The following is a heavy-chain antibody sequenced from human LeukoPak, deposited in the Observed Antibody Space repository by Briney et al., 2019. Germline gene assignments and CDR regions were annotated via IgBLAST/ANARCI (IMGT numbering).Heavy chain of an antibody. CDR3: ARDSSDFWPEGWFDP. J-gene: IGHJ5*02. V-gene: IGHV1-18*01. D-gene: IGHD3/OR15-3a*01. Sequence: ASVKVSCKASGYTFTSYGISWVRQAPGQGLEWMGWISAYNGNTNYAQKLQGRVTMTTDTSTSTAYMELRSLRSDDTAVYYCARDSSDFWPEGWFDPWGQGTLATVSS. CDR2: ISAYNGNT. CDR1: GYTFTSYG.